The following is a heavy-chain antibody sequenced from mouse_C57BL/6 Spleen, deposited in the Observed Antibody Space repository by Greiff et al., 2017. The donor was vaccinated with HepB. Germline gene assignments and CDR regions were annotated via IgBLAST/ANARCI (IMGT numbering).Heavy chain of an antibody. CDR1: GYTFTSYW. Sequence: QVHVKQPGAELVKPGASVKLSCKASGYTFTSYWMQWVKQRPGQGLEWIGEIDPSDSYTNYNQKFKGKATLTVDTSSSTAYMQLSSLTSEDSAVYYCARLGGSSSWYFDVWGTGTTVTVSS. J-gene: IGHJ1*03. D-gene: IGHD1-1*01. V-gene: IGHV1-50*01. CDR2: IDPSDSYT. CDR3: ARLGGSSSWYFDV.